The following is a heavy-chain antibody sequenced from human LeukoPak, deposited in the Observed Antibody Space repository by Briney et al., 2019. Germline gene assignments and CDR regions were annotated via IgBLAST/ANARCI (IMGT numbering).Heavy chain of an antibody. V-gene: IGHV1-2*02. J-gene: IGHJ5*02. CDR1: GYTFTGYY. CDR3: ARGRTAMVKVGNWFDP. D-gene: IGHD5-18*01. Sequence: ASVKVSCKASGYTFTGYYMHWVRQAPGQGLEWMGWINPNSGGTNYAQKFQGRVTMTRDTSVSTAYMELSRLRSDDTAVYYCARGRTAMVKVGNWFDPWGQGTLVTVSS. CDR2: INPNSGGT.